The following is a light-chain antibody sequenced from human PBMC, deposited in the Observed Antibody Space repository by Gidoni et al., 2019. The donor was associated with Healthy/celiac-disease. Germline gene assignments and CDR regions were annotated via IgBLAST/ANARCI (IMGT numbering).Light chain of an antibody. CDR2: DAS. V-gene: IGKV3-11*01. CDR3: QQRSNL. J-gene: IGKJ5*01. Sequence: EIVLTQSPATLSLSPGERATLSCRASQSVSSYLAWYQQKPGQAPRLLIYDASNRATGIPARFSGSGSGTDFTLTISSLEPEDFAVYYCQQRSNLFXQXTRLEIK. CDR1: QSVSSY.